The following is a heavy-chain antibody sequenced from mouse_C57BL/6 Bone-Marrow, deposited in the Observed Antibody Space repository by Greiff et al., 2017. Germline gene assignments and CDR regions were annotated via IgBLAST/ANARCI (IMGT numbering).Heavy chain of an antibody. CDR3: ARKGSNPGFGC. D-gene: IGHD2-5*01. J-gene: IGHJ3*01. V-gene: IGHV14-3*01. CDR1: GFNFKNTY. Sequence: EVMLVESVAELVRPGASVKLSCTASGFNFKNTYMHWVKQRPEQGLEWIGRIDPANGNTKYAPKFQGKATITADTSSNTAYLQLSSLTSEDTAIYSCARKGSNPGFGCWGQGTLVTVSA. CDR2: IDPANGNT.